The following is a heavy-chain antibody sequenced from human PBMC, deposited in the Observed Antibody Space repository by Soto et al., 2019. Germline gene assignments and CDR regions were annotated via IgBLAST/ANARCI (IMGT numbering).Heavy chain of an antibody. CDR3: ASIGYSYGPDYYFDY. CDR1: GFTCSSYA. D-gene: IGHD5-18*01. V-gene: IGHV3-30-3*01. J-gene: IGHJ4*02. Sequence: PGGSQRLSCAASGFTCSSYAMHWVRQAPGKGLEWVAVISYDGSNKYYADSVKGRFTISRDNSKNTLYLQMNSLRAEDTAVYYCASIGYSYGPDYYFDYWGQGTLVTVSS. CDR2: ISYDGSNK.